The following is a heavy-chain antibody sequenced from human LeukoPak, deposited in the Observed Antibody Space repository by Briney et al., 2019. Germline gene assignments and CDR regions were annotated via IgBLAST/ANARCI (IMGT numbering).Heavy chain of an antibody. CDR2: IKQDGSEK. Sequence: PGGSLRLSCAASGFTFSNYLMSWVRQAPGKGLEWVANIKQDGSEKYYVDSVKGRFTISRDNAENSLYLQMNSLRADDTAVYYCARDRALYDRSGYYYTEDDYWGQGTLVTVSS. J-gene: IGHJ4*02. CDR3: ARDRALYDRSGYYYTEDDY. D-gene: IGHD3-22*01. V-gene: IGHV3-7*01. CDR1: GFTFSNYL.